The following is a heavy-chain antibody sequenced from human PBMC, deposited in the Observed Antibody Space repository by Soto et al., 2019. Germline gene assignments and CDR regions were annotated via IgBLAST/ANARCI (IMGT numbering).Heavy chain of an antibody. D-gene: IGHD3-22*01. Sequence: ASVKVSCKTSGFTFTSSAVQWVRQARGQRLEWIGWVVVGSGNTNYAQKFQERVTITRDMSTSTAYMELSSLRSEDTAVYYCAYSSGYIIFDYWGQGTLVTVSS. CDR2: VVVGSGNT. CDR3: AYSSGYIIFDY. CDR1: GFTFTSSA. J-gene: IGHJ4*02. V-gene: IGHV1-58*01.